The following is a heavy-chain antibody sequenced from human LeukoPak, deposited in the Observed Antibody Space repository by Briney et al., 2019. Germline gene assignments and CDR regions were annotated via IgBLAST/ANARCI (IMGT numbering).Heavy chain of an antibody. CDR3: ARFRKYYDFWSGHYNWFDP. Sequence: PSETLSLTCAVYGGSFSGYYWSWIRQPPGKGLEWIGEINHSGSTNYNPSLKSRVTILVDTSKNQFSLKLSSVTAADTAVYYCARFRKYYDFWSGHYNWFDPWGHGTLVTVSS. D-gene: IGHD3-3*01. V-gene: IGHV4-34*01. CDR2: INHSGST. CDR1: GGSFSGYY. J-gene: IGHJ5*02.